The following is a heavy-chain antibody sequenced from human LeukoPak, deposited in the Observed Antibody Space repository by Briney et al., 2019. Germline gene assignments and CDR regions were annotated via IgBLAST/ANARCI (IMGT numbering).Heavy chain of an antibody. D-gene: IGHD3-22*01. CDR1: GYTFTGYY. J-gene: IGHJ4*02. CDR2: INPNSGGT. CDR3: ARDQDSSGYYLDY. V-gene: IGHV1-2*02. Sequence: ASVKVSCKASGYTFTGYYMHWVRQAPGQGLEWMGWINPNSGGTNYAQKFQGRVTMTWDTSISTDYMELSRLRSDDTAVYYCARDQDSSGYYLDYWGQGTLVTVSS.